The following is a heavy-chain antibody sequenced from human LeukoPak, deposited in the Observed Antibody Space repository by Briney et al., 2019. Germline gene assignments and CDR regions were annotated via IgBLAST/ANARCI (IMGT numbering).Heavy chain of an antibody. D-gene: IGHD1-1*01. CDR2: IYISGST. CDR1: GGSISSGSYY. J-gene: IGHJ4*02. V-gene: IGHV4-61*02. CDR3: AGAQMELDY. Sequence: SETLSLTCTVSGGSISSGSYYWSWIRQPAGKGLEWIGRIYISGSTSYNPSLKSRVTMSVDTSKNQFSLNLCSVTAADTAVYYCAGAQMELDYWGQGTLVTVSS.